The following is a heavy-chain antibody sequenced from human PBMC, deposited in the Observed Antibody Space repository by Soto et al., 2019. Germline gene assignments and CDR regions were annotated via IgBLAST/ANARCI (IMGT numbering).Heavy chain of an antibody. CDR2: IYYSGST. D-gene: IGHD3-10*01. Sequence: QLQLQESGPGLVKPSETLSLTCTVSGGSISSSSYYWGWIRQPPGKGLEWIGSIYYSGSTYYNPSLKSQVHISEDTSKNQFSLKLSSVTAADTAVYYCARQEWFGRGPDYWGQGTLVTVSS. CDR3: ARQEWFGRGPDY. CDR1: GGSISSSSYY. V-gene: IGHV4-39*01. J-gene: IGHJ4*02.